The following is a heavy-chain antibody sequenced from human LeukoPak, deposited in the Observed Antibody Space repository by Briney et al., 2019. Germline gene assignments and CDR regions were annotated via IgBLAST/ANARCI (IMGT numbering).Heavy chain of an antibody. J-gene: IGHJ4*02. CDR3: ARDRRGATVSDY. D-gene: IGHD1-26*01. CDR1: GFIFSSYN. CDR2: ISSSSTYI. Sequence: PGGSLRLSCAASGFIFSSYNMNWVRQAPGKGLEWVSSISSSSTYIYYGDSLKGRFTITRDNAKSSLYLQMDSLRAEDTAVYYCARDRRGATVSDYWGQGTLVTVSS. V-gene: IGHV3-21*01.